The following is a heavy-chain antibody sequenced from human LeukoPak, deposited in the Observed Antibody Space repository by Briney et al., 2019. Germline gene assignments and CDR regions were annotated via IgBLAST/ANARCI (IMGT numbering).Heavy chain of an antibody. CDR1: GGSISSYY. V-gene: IGHV4-59*08. Sequence: SETLSLTCTVSGGSISSYYWSWIRQPPGKGLEWIGYIYYSGSTNYNPSLKSRVTISVDTSKNQFSLKLSSVTAADTAVYYCARWGGSVDYYGPNWFDPWGQGTLVTVSS. D-gene: IGHD3-10*01. CDR3: ARWGGSVDYYGPNWFDP. J-gene: IGHJ5*02. CDR2: IYYSGST.